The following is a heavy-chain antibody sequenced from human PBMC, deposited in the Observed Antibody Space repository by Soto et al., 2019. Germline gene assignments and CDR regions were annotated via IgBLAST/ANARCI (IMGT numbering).Heavy chain of an antibody. CDR1: GLTFSSHS. Sequence: VSLRRSCTVPGLTFSSHSRTWVRQAPGKGLEWVSVITNSGGVTYYANSVKGRFTISRDNSKNTLYLQMNGLRAEDTAVYYCAKDESFSSRTYGMDVCGQRTTVTVSS. CDR3: AKDESFSSRTYGMDV. D-gene: IGHD6-19*01. CDR2: ITNSGGVT. V-gene: IGHV3-23*01. J-gene: IGHJ6*02.